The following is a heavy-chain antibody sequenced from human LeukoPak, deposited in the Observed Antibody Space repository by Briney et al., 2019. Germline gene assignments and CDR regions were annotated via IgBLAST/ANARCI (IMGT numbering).Heavy chain of an antibody. CDR3: ARDSYGNDY. J-gene: IGHJ4*02. CDR2: IYYSGRTSYSGST. D-gene: IGHD5-18*01. Sequence: SETLSLTCTVSGGSISSGDYFWSWIRQPPGKGLEWIGYIYYSGRTSYSGSTYYNPSLKSRVTISVDTSKNQFFLKLSSVTAADTAVYYCARDSYGNDYWGQGTLVTVSS. V-gene: IGHV4-30-4*08. CDR1: GGSISSGDYF.